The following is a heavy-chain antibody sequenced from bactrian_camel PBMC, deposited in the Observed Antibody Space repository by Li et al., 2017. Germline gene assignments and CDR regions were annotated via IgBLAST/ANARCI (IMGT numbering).Heavy chain of an antibody. CDR1: GHTYSRYS. Sequence: QLVESGGDSVQAGGSLKLSCAASGHTYSRYSMAWYRQAPGKGRVGVAAIDTDGSTVYVDVVKGRFTISKDNAGNTWYLQMDSLKPEDTAMYYCAVDGDPSTAKVEHGIWVDYDYAYWGQGTQVTVS. J-gene: IGHJ4*01. CDR2: IDTDGST. V-gene: IGHV3S57*01. CDR3: AVDGDPSTAKVEHGIWVDYDYAY. D-gene: IGHD3*01.